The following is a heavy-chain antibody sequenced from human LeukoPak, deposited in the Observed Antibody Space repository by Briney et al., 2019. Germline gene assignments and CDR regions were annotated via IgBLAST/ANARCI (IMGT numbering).Heavy chain of an antibody. D-gene: IGHD1-26*01. CDR1: GYTFADYV. CDR3: ARDVSSTPNWEFDY. J-gene: IGHJ4*02. CDR2: INANSGAT. V-gene: IGHV1-2*06. Sequence: GASVKVSCKTSGYTFADYVIHWVRQAPGQGLEWMGRINANSGATEYQQKVQGRVTMTRDTSISTAYVEVNWLISDDTAIYSCARDVSSTPNWEFDYWGQGTLVTVSS.